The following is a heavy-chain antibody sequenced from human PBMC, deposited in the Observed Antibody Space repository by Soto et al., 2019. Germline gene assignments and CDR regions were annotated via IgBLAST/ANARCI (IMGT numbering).Heavy chain of an antibody. CDR3: AREGVWSGYYRYYYGMDV. Sequence: GGSLRLSCAASGFTFSIYSMNWFRQAPGKGLEWVSSISSSSSYIYYADSVKGRFTISRDNSKNTLYLQMNSLRAEDTAVYYCAREGVWSGYYRYYYGMDVWGQGTTVTVSS. J-gene: IGHJ6*02. CDR2: ISSSSSYI. CDR1: GFTFSIYS. D-gene: IGHD3-3*01. V-gene: IGHV3-21*01.